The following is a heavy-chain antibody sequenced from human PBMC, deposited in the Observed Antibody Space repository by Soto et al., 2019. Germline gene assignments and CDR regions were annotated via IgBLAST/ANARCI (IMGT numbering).Heavy chain of an antibody. Sequence: SETLSITCAVYGGSFSGYYWSWIRQPPGKGLEWIGEINHSGSTNHNPSLKSRVTISVDTSKNQFSLKLSSVTAADTAVYYCARGGFYDSSGVSAFDIWGQGTMVTVSS. D-gene: IGHD3-22*01. V-gene: IGHV4-34*01. CDR1: GGSFSGYY. CDR2: INHSGST. J-gene: IGHJ3*02. CDR3: ARGGFYDSSGVSAFDI.